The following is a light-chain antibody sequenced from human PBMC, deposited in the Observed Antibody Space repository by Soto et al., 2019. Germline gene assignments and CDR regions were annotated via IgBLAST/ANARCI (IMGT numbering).Light chain of an antibody. CDR1: ISDVGAYNY. J-gene: IGLJ2*01. CDR3: SSYTTTRTVL. CDR2: DVI. V-gene: IGLV2-14*03. Sequence: QSALTQPASMSGSPGQSITLSCTGTISDVGAYNYVSWYQQHPGKAPKLMIFDVINRPSGVSNSFSGSKSGNTASLTISGLQAEVEDDYYCSSYTTTRTVLFGGGTKVTVL.